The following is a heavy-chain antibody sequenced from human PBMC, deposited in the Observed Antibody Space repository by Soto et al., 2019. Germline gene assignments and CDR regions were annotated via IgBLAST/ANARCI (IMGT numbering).Heavy chain of an antibody. J-gene: IGHJ3*01. Sequence: ASVKVSCKASGYTFTSYGISWVRQAPGQGLEWMGWISAYKGNTHYTQNLQGRVTVTTDTSTSTAHVELRSLRSDDTAVYYCARDFDSSGNYYAGGAFDFWGQGTLVTVS. D-gene: IGHD3-22*01. CDR2: ISAYKGNT. V-gene: IGHV1-18*04. CDR3: ARDFDSSGNYYAGGAFDF. CDR1: GYTFTSYG.